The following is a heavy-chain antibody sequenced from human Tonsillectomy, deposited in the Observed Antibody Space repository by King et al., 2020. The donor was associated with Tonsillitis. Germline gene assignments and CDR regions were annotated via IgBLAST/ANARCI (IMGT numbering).Heavy chain of an antibody. CDR1: GFTFSTYW. D-gene: IGHD2-15*01. J-gene: IGHJ4*02. Sequence: VQLVQSGGGLVQPGGSLRLSCAASGFTFSTYWMSWIRQAPGEGLEWVAIIKEDGSETYYVDSVKGRFTMSRDNARSSLYLQMNSLRDEDTAVYYCMRDWWSCYWGPGTQVTVSS. CDR3: MRDWWSCY. V-gene: IGHV3-7*01. CDR2: IKEDGSET.